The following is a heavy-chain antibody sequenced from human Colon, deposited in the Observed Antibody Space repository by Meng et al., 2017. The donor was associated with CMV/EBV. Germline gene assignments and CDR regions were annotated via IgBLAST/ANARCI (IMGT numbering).Heavy chain of an antibody. Sequence: QVQLQQWGAGLLKPSETLSLTCAVYGGSFRDYYWSWIRQPPGKGLESIGEINHSGSTNYNPSLKSRVTISVDTSKNQFSLKLSSVTAADTAVYYCARVPSLGYCSSTSCPRGTYFDYWGQGTLVTVSS. CDR2: INHSGST. J-gene: IGHJ4*02. CDR3: ARVPSLGYCSSTSCPRGTYFDY. D-gene: IGHD2-2*01. CDR1: GGSFRDYY. V-gene: IGHV4-34*01.